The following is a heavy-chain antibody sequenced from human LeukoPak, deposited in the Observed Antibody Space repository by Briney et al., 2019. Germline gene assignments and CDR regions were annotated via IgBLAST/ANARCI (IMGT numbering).Heavy chain of an antibody. CDR1: RFSFSNYA. CDR2: IRYDGSNK. J-gene: IGHJ4*02. D-gene: IGHD2-2*01. V-gene: IGHV3-30*02. CDR3: ACSRTNDY. Sequence: PGGSLRLSCAASRFSFSNYAMHWVRQAPGKGLEWVAFIRYDGSNKYYADSVKGRFTISRDNSKNTLYLQMNSLRAEDTAVYYCACSRTNDYWGQGTLVTVSS.